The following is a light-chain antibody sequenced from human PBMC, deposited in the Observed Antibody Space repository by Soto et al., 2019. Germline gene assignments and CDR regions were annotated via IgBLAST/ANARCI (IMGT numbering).Light chain of an antibody. V-gene: IGKV3-20*01. Sequence: EDVFPRSSGTVSLSPGERATRSCRASQSVGSSYLAWYQQKPGQAPRLLIYAASSRETGIPDRFSGGGSGTDFTLTISSLEPEDFAVYYSQQYGSPPQTFGQGTKVDIK. CDR1: QSVGSSY. J-gene: IGKJ1*01. CDR3: QQYGSPPQT. CDR2: AAS.